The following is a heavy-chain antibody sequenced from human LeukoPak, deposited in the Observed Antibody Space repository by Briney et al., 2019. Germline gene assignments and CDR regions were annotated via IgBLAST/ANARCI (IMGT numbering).Heavy chain of an antibody. J-gene: IGHJ4*02. CDR2: IKQDGSEK. V-gene: IGHV3-7*01. Sequence: GGSLRLSCAASGFTFSSYWMSWVRQAPGKGLEWVANIKQDGSEKYYVDSVKGRFTISRDNAKNSLYLQMNSLRAEDTAVYYCARVAMIVAKPYDNWGQGTLVTVSS. CDR1: GFTFSSYW. D-gene: IGHD3-22*01. CDR3: ARVAMIVAKPYDN.